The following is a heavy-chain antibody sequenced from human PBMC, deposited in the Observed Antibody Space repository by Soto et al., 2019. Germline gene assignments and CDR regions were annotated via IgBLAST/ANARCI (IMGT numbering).Heavy chain of an antibody. CDR3: AKDRWAGGNSAFYFDF. CDR2: ISATGGGT. CDR1: GFTFDDYT. Sequence: PGGSLRLSCAASGFTFDDYTMHWVRQAPGKGLEWVSLISATGGGTYYADSVKGRFTISRDNSHNTLYLQVHSLTAEDTAVYHCAKDRWAGGNSAFYFDFWGQGAQVTVSS. D-gene: IGHD3-16*01. V-gene: IGHV3-43*01. J-gene: IGHJ4*02.